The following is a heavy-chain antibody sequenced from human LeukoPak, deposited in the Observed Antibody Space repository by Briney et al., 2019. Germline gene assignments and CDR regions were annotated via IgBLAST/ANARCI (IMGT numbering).Heavy chain of an antibody. J-gene: IGHJ4*02. V-gene: IGHV3-30-3*01. CDR3: ARDSMVRGATGPVFDY. D-gene: IGHD3-10*01. Sequence: GRSLRLSCAASEFTFSTYSMHWVRQAPGKGLEWVTVISYDGTNKYYADSVKSRFTISRDNSKNMVYLQMNSLRAEDTAVYYCARDSMVRGATGPVFDYWGQGTLVIVSS. CDR2: ISYDGTNK. CDR1: EFTFSTYS.